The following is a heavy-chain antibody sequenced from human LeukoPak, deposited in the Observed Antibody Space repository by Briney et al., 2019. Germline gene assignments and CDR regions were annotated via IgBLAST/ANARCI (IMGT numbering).Heavy chain of an antibody. V-gene: IGHV3-21*01. CDR1: GFTFRSYS. CDR3: AREKYYDFWSGYCYGMDV. CDR2: ISSSSSNI. Sequence: PGGPLRLSCAASGFTFRSYSMNWVRQAPGKRLVWVSYISSSSSNIYYADSVKERFTISRHNAKNSLYLQMNSLRAEDTAGYYCAREKYYDFWSGYCYGMDVWGQGTMVTVSS. J-gene: IGHJ6*02. D-gene: IGHD3-3*01.